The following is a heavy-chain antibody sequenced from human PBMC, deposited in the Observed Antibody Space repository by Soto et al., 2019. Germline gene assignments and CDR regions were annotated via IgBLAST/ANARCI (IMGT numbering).Heavy chain of an antibody. CDR2: ISYDGSNK. D-gene: IGHD4-17*01. CDR3: ARAAYGDYYYYYGMDV. V-gene: IGHV3-30-3*01. CDR1: GFTFSSYA. J-gene: IGHJ6*02. Sequence: PGGSLRLSCAASGFTFSSYAMHWVRQAPGKGLEWVAVISYDGSNKYYADSVKGRFTISRDNFKNTLYLQMNSPRAEDTAVYYCARAAYGDYYYYYGMDVWGQGTTVTVSS.